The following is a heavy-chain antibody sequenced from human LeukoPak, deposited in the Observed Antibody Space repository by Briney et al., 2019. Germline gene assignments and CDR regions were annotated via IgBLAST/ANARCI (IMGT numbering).Heavy chain of an antibody. CDR2: IYTNGGV. Sequence: SETLSLTCTVSGGSVTSGNYYWNWIRQPAGKGLEWIGRIYTNGGVSYNPSLKSRVTISIDASKNQFSLKLSSVTAADTAVYYCAREPPGYWGQGILVTVSS. V-gene: IGHV4-61*02. CDR3: AREPPGY. CDR1: GGSVTSGNYY. J-gene: IGHJ4*02.